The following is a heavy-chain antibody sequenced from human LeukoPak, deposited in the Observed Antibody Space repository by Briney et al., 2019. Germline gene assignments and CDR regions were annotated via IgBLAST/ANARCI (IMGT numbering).Heavy chain of an antibody. J-gene: IGHJ6*02. CDR1: GYSFTSYW. D-gene: IGHD5-18*01. Sequence: GESLKISCKGSGYSFTSYWIGWVRQMPGKGLEWMGIIYPGDSDTRYSPPLQGQVTISADKSISTAYPQWSSLKASDTAMYYCASIRGYSYGSHYGMDVWGQGTTVTVSS. CDR2: IYPGDSDT. V-gene: IGHV5-51*01. CDR3: ASIRGYSYGSHYGMDV.